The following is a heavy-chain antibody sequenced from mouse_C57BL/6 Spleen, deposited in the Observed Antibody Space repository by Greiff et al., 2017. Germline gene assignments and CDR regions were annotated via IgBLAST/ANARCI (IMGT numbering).Heavy chain of an antibody. Sequence: KESCTASGYPFTSYWMQWVKQRPGQGLAWIGEIDPSDSYTNYNQTFKGQATLTVDTAASTANMQLRILTSEYSAVYYCARHHYYGSSYYAIDDWGQGTSVTVSS. V-gene: IGHV1-50*01. CDR2: IDPSDSYT. CDR3: ARHHYYGSSYYAIDD. J-gene: IGHJ4*01. CDR1: GYPFTSYW. D-gene: IGHD1-1*01.